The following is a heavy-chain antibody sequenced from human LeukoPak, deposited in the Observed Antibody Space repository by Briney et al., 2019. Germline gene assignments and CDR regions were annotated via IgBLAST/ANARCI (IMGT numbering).Heavy chain of an antibody. V-gene: IGHV3-7*01. CDR3: AREGYGESDY. CDR1: GFTFRTYW. J-gene: IGHJ4*02. Sequence: GGSLRLSCAASGFTFRTYWMSWVRQAPGKGLEWVANIKQDGNEKYYVDSVKGRFTISRDNAKNSLYLQMNSLRAEDTAVYYCAREGYGESDYWGQGTLVTVSS. D-gene: IGHD4-17*01. CDR2: IKQDGNEK.